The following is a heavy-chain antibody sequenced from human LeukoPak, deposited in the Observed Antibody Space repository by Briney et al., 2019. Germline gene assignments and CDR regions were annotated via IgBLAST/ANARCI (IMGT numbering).Heavy chain of an antibody. CDR1: GGSISSGGYS. V-gene: IGHV4-30-2*01. D-gene: IGHD3-10*01. CDR2: IYHSGST. J-gene: IGHJ4*02. Sequence: SETLSLTCAVSGGSISSGGYSWSWIRQPPGKGLEWIGYIYHSGSTYYNPSPKSRVTISVDRSKNQFSLKLSSVTAADTAVYYCARKTMVRGVMGYFDYWGQGTLVTVSS. CDR3: ARKTMVRGVMGYFDY.